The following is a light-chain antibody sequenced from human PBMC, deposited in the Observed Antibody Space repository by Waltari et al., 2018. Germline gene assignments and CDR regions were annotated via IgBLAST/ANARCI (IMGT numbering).Light chain of an antibody. Sequence: DVQMTLSPSTLSASVGDRVTITCRASQSISNWLAWYQQKPGKAPKVLIYKASNLESGVPSRFSGSGSGTEFTLTISSLQPDDCATYYCQQYSTYSRTFGQGTKVEIK. J-gene: IGKJ1*01. CDR3: QQYSTYSRT. V-gene: IGKV1-5*03. CDR2: KAS. CDR1: QSISNW.